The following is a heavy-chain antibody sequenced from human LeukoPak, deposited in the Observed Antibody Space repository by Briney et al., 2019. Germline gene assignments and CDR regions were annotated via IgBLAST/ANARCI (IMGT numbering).Heavy chain of an antibody. CDR2: IYFGEST. CDR1: DGSISSSSYY. V-gene: IGHV4-39*01. D-gene: IGHD6-19*01. CDR3: ARHLRSSGLAGGDKYFQH. Sequence: SETLSLTCTVSDGSISSSSYYWGWIRQPPGKGLEWIGSIYFGESTHYNASLKSRVTISVDTSKNQFSLKLNSVTAADTAVYYCARHLRSSGLAGGDKYFQHWGQGTLVTVSS. J-gene: IGHJ1*01.